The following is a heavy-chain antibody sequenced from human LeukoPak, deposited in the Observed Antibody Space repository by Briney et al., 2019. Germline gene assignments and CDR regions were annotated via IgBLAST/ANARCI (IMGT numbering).Heavy chain of an antibody. CDR1: GFTFSSYN. Sequence: GGSLRLSCAASGFTFSSYNMNWVRQAPGKGLEWVSSISSSSSYIYYADSVKGRFTISRDNAKNSLYLQMNSLRAEDTAVYYCARVGDSGYASYYFDYWGQGTLVTVSS. V-gene: IGHV3-21*01. CDR3: ARVGDSGYASYYFDY. D-gene: IGHD5-12*01. CDR2: ISSSSSYI. J-gene: IGHJ4*02.